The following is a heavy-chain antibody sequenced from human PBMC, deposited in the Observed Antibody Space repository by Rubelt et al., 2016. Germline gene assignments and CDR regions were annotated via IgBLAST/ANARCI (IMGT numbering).Heavy chain of an antibody. CDR3: ARVKGEGRFLEWLFAPFDL. CDR2: ISGSGGRT. D-gene: IGHD3-3*01. Sequence: EVRLVESGGGLVQPGGSLRLSCEASGFTFSSYAMSWVRQAPGKGLEWVFAISGSGGRTYYADSVKGRFTISRDMSKYTLYLQMNSLGAEDTAVYYCARVKGEGRFLEWLFAPFDLWGRGTLVTVSS. CDR1: GFTFSSYA. V-gene: IGHV3-23*04. J-gene: IGHJ2*01.